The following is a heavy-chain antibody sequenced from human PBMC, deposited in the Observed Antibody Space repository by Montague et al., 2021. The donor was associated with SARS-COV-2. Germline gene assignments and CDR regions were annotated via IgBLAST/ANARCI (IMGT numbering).Heavy chain of an antibody. CDR3: ARHYSATLPAVY. Sequence: ETLSLTCTVSGGSISSFYWSWFRRPPGKGLEWIGYISDSGSTNYNPSLTSRVTMSVDTSKNQFSLKVNSVTAADTAVYYCARHYSATLPAVYWGQGTLVTVSS. J-gene: IGHJ4*02. CDR1: GGSISSFY. D-gene: IGHD2-15*01. CDR2: ISDSGST. V-gene: IGHV4-59*08.